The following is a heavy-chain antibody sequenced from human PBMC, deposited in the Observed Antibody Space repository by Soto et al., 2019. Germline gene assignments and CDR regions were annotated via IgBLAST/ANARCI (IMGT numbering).Heavy chain of an antibody. J-gene: IGHJ4*02. Sequence: SETLPLTCTTSGGSITNYYWSWIRQPPGKGLEWIGYVYYSGSTKYNPSLESRVNISAETSKNQFSLRVTSVTAADTAVYYCAKYRRSHADRYTLDFWGQGILVTVSS. D-gene: IGHD3-16*02. CDR1: GGSITNYY. CDR3: AKYRRSHADRYTLDF. V-gene: IGHV4-59*01. CDR2: VYYSGST.